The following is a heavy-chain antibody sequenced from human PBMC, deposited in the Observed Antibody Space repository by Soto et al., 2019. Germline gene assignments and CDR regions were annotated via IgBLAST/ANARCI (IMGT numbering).Heavy chain of an antibody. CDR1: GGTFSSYA. J-gene: IGHJ6*02. D-gene: IGHD1-26*01. CDR2: IIPIFGTA. V-gene: IGHV1-69*06. CDR3: ARPLGSSPAAYYYYGMDV. Sequence: QVQLVQSGAEVKKPGSSVKVSCKASGGTFSSYAISWVRQAPGQGLEWMGGIIPIFGTANYAQKFQGRVTITADKSTSTAYMELSSLRSEDTAVYYCARPLGSSPAAYYYYGMDVWGQGTTVTVSS.